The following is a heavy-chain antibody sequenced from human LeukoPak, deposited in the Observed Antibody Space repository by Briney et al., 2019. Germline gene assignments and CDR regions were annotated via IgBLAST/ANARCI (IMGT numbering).Heavy chain of an antibody. D-gene: IGHD3-22*01. Sequence: GRSLRLSCAASGFTFSSYSMNWVRQAPGKGLEWVSSISSSSSYIYYADSVKGRFTISRDNAKNSLYLQMNSLRAEDTAVYYCARDDSSGYIEGEPDYWGQGTLVTVSS. V-gene: IGHV3-21*01. J-gene: IGHJ4*02. CDR2: ISSSSSYI. CDR3: ARDDSSGYIEGEPDY. CDR1: GFTFSSYS.